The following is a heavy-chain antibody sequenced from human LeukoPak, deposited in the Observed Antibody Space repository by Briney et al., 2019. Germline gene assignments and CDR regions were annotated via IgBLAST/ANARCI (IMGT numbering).Heavy chain of an antibody. CDR3: ATALQIAARPRLDY. CDR2: ISAYNGNT. V-gene: IGHV1-18*01. CDR1: GYTFTSYG. D-gene: IGHD6-6*01. J-gene: IGHJ4*02. Sequence: ASVKVSCKASGYTFTSYGISWVRQAPGQGLEWMGWISAYNGNTNYAQKLQGRVTMTTDTSTSTAYMELSSLRSEDTAVYYCATALQIAARPRLDYWGQGTLVTVSS.